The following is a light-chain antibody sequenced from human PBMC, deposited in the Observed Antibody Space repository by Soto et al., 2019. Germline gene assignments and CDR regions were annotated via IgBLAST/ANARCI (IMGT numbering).Light chain of an antibody. CDR3: SSYSCTSTLYV. J-gene: IGLJ1*01. CDR1: SIDVGGYNY. V-gene: IGLV2-14*01. Sequence: QSALTQPASVSGSPGQSITISCTGTSIDVGGYNYVSWYQQHPDKAPKLMIYDVTNRPSGVSNRFSGSTSANTASLTISGLQAEDEADYFCSSYSCTSTLYVFGTGTKLTVL. CDR2: DVT.